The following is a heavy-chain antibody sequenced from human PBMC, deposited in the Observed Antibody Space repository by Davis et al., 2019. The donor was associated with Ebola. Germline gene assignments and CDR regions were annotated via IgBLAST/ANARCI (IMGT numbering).Heavy chain of an antibody. CDR3: AKKTPPDY. J-gene: IGHJ4*02. CDR2: ISSSSSTI. Sequence: GESLKISCAASGFTFSSYSMNWVRQAPGKGLEWVSYISSSSSTIYYADSVKGRFTISSDNAKNSLYLQMNSLRAEDTAVYYCAKKTPPDYWAREPWSPSPQ. CDR1: GFTFSSYS. V-gene: IGHV3-48*01.